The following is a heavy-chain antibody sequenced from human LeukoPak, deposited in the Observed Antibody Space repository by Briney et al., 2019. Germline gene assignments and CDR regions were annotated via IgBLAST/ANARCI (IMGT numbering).Heavy chain of an antibody. CDR2: ISGSGGST. V-gene: IGHV3-23*01. Sequence: GGSLRLSCAASGFTFSSYAMSWVRQAPGKGLEWVSAISGSGGSTYYADSVKGRFTISRDNSKNTLYLQMNSLRAEDTAVYYFAKVSGSDDWFDPWGQGTLVTVSS. D-gene: IGHD2-15*01. J-gene: IGHJ5*02. CDR1: GFTFSSYA. CDR3: AKVSGSDDWFDP.